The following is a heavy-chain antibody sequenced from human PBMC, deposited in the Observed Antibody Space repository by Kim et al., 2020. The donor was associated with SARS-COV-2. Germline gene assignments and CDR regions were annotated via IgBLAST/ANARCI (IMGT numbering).Heavy chain of an antibody. Sequence: IPHADSVKGRLTISRDNDKDSIYLQMSNLRDDDTAVYYCARRDGGWFHFWGQGTLVTVSS. CDR2: I. J-gene: IGHJ4*02. D-gene: IGHD6-19*01. CDR3: ARRDGGWFHF. V-gene: IGHV3-48*02.